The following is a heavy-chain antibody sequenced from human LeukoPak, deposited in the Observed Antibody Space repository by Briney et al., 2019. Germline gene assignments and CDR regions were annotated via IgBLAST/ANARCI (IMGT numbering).Heavy chain of an antibody. CDR3: AKDLGGLVWNFDL. D-gene: IGHD3-16*01. J-gene: IGHJ2*01. CDR2: ISGSGDST. Sequence: GGSLRLSCAASGFTFYRYAMTWVRQAPGKGLEWVSAISGSGDSTNYADSVKGRFTISRDNSRSTLYLQMKSLRVEDTAVYYCAKDLGGLVWNFDLWGRGTLVTVSS. V-gene: IGHV3-23*01. CDR1: GFTFYRYA.